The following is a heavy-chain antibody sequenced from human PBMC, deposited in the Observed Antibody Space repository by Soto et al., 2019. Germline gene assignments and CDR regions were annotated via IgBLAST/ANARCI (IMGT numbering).Heavy chain of an antibody. Sequence: ASVKVSCKASGYTFTVYYMHCVLQSPLQGLEWMGWINPNSGGTNYAQKFQGWVTMTRDTSISTAYMELSRLRSDDTAVYYCAREFRSGVRFIYGMDVWGQGTTVTVSS. D-gene: IGHD3-10*01. J-gene: IGHJ6*02. CDR3: AREFRSGVRFIYGMDV. CDR2: INPNSGGT. CDR1: GYTFTVYY. V-gene: IGHV1-2*04.